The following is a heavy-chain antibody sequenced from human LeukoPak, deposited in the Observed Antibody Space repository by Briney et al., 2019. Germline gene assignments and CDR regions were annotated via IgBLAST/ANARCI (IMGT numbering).Heavy chain of an antibody. CDR1: GGTFSSYA. CDR2: IIPIFGTA. V-gene: IGHV1-69*01. Sequence: SVKVSCKASGGTFSSYAISWVRQAPGQGLEWMGGIIPIFGTANYAQKFQGRVTITADESTSTAYMELSSLRSEDTAVYYCARGREGGKLFDYWGQGTLVTVSS. CDR3: ARGREGGKLFDY. D-gene: IGHD3-16*01. J-gene: IGHJ4*02.